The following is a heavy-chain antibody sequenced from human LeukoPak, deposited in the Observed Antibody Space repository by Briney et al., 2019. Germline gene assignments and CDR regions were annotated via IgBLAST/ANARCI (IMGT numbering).Heavy chain of an antibody. V-gene: IGHV3-30*02. CDR3: AKEPPGGWSIDL. Sequence: GGSLRLSCAVSGFTIRSFAMHWVRQAPGRGLEWVAFVGLDENDRQYADSVKGRFTISRDNSRNTLSLYMNSLRANDTAVYFCAKEPPGGWSIDLCGRGTLVIVSS. J-gene: IGHJ2*01. D-gene: IGHD3-16*01. CDR2: VGLDENDR. CDR1: GFTIRSFA.